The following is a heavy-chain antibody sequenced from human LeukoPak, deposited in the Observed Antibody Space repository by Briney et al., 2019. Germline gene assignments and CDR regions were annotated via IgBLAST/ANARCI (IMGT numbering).Heavy chain of an antibody. J-gene: IGHJ4*02. CDR3: ARAKMPGIQTAGRVNYFDS. Sequence: GGSLRLSCAASELTFSSYDMHWVRQATGKGLEWVSTIDTAGNAWYPDSVKGRFTISRENAKNSLNLQMNSLRVGDTAVYYCARAKMPGIQTAGRVNYFDSWGQGTLVTVSA. V-gene: IGHV3-13*01. CDR1: ELTFSSYD. CDR2: IDTAGNA. D-gene: IGHD6-13*01.